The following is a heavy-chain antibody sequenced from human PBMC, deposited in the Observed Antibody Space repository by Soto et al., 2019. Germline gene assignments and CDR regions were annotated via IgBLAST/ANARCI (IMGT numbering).Heavy chain of an antibody. V-gene: IGHV3-15*01. D-gene: IGHD1-7*01. CDR3: PMWNYACFVF. J-gene: IGHJ4*02. CDR2: IKSKTDGGTT. CDR1: GFTVTNAW. Sequence: GGSLRLSCAASGFTVTNAWMSWVRQAQGKGLEWVGLIKSKTDGGTTNYAAPVKGRFTISRDDSQNTLYLQLNTLKIEDTAVYYCPMWNYACFVFWDQGALVTVSS.